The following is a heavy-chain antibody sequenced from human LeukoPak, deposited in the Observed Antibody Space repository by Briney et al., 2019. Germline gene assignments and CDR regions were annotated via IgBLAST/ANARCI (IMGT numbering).Heavy chain of an antibody. CDR3: ARADYGDLQFDP. Sequence: VASVKVSCKASGYTFTSYDINWVRQATGQGLEWMGWMNPNSGNTGYAQKFQGRVTMTRNTSISTAYMELSSLRSEDTAVYYCARADYGDLQFDPWGQGTLVTVSS. D-gene: IGHD4-17*01. V-gene: IGHV1-8*01. J-gene: IGHJ5*02. CDR2: MNPNSGNT. CDR1: GYTFTSYD.